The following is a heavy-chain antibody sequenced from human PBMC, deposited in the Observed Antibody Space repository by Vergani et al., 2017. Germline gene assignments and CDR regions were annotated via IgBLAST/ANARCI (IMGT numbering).Heavy chain of an antibody. CDR2: INHSGTI. CDR3: AVRPRVNLVGGEIVTKRTFDY. V-gene: IGHV4-34*01. Sequence: QVQLQQWGPGLLKPSETLSLTCAVYGGSLSGYYWSWIRLAPGKGLEWIGEINHSGTINYNPTLKSPFNVSIDTSRDHFSLKLRSVSAADTAMYYCAVRPRVNLVGGEIVTKRTFDYWSQGSLVTVSS. J-gene: IGHJ4*02. D-gene: IGHD3-10*01. CDR1: GGSLSGYY.